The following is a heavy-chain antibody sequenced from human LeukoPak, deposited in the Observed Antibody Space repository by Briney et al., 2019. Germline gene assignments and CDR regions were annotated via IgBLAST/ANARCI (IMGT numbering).Heavy chain of an antibody. Sequence: PGGSLRLSCAASGFTFSSYWMHWVRQAPGKGLVWVSRINSEGTGTNYADSVKGRFTISRDNAKNTLYLQMNSLRAEDTAVSYCARVATVAVYGMDVWGQGTTVTVSS. J-gene: IGHJ6*02. CDR3: ARVATVAVYGMDV. CDR1: GFTFSSYW. V-gene: IGHV3-74*01. D-gene: IGHD4-23*01. CDR2: INSEGTGT.